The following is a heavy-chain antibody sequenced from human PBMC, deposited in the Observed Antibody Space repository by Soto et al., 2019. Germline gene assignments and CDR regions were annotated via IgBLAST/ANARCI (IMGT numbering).Heavy chain of an antibody. D-gene: IGHD3-3*01. CDR2: ISGSGGST. CDR1: GFTFSSDA. Sequence: GALSLCCAASGFTFSSDAMSWVRQAPGKGLEWVSAISGSGGSTYYADSVKGRFTISRDNSKNTLYLQMNSLRAEDTAVYYCAKDKSYDFWSGYFAFDIWGQGTMVTVSS. V-gene: IGHV3-23*01. CDR3: AKDKSYDFWSGYFAFDI. J-gene: IGHJ3*02.